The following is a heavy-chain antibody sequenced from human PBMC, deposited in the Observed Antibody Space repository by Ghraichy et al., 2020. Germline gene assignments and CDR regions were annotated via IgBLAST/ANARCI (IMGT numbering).Heavy chain of an antibody. V-gene: IGHV3-23*01. J-gene: IGHJ4*02. CDR3: AKEGSGWYPYYFDF. CDR2: VTSGGSST. D-gene: IGHD6-19*01. Sequence: GGSLRLSCAASGFTFSTYAMSWVRQAPGKGLEWVSGVTSGGSSTYYAGSVKGRFTISRDNSKDTLYLQMNSLRADDTAVYYCAKEGSGWYPYYFDFWGQGTVVTVSS. CDR1: GFTFSTYA.